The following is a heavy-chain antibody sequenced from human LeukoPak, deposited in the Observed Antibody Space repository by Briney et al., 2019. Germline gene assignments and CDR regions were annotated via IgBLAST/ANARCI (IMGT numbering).Heavy chain of an antibody. CDR1: GFPFSTYW. D-gene: IGHD1-26*01. J-gene: IGHJ4*02. Sequence: PGGSLRLSCAASGFPFSTYWMSWVRQAPGKGLEWVANIKQDGSEKLYVDSVKGRFTISRDNAKNSLYLQMNSLRAEDTAVYYCARDLPVVGAPGFDYWGQGTPVTVSS. V-gene: IGHV3-7*01. CDR2: IKQDGSEK. CDR3: ARDLPVVGAPGFDY.